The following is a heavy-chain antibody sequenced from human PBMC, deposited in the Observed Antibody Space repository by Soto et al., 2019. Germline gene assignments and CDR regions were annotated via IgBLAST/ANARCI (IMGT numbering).Heavy chain of an antibody. Sequence: QVQLVQSGAEVKKPGSSVKVSCKASGGTFSSYAISWVRQAPGQGLEWMGGIIPIFGTANYAQKFQGRVTITADESTSTAYMELSSLRSEDTAVYYCAGGTYYYDSGSDYYYYYGMDVWGQGTTVTVSS. D-gene: IGHD3-10*01. V-gene: IGHV1-69*12. CDR2: IIPIFGTA. CDR1: GGTFSSYA. J-gene: IGHJ6*02. CDR3: AGGTYYYDSGSDYYYYYGMDV.